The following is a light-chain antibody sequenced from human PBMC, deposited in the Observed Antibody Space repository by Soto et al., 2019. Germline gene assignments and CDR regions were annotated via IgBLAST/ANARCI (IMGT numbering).Light chain of an antibody. CDR3: QQYGSSPT. V-gene: IGKV3D-20*01. CDR1: QSINSNY. CDR2: DTS. Sequence: EIVLTQSPATLSLSPGERATLSCGASQSINSNYLAWYQQKPGLAPRLVIYDTSRRARGLPGMRTGSWAGNYFPLTSSILEAEYSAIYYCQQYGSSPTFGQGTRLEIK. J-gene: IGKJ5*01.